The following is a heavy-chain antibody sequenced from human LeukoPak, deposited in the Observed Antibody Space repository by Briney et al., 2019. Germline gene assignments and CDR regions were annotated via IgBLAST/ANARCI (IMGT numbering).Heavy chain of an antibody. CDR1: GFTFSTYG. CDR2: ISYDGTAK. D-gene: IGHD3-10*01. V-gene: IGHV3-30*03. Sequence: GGSLRLSCAASGFTFSTYGMHWVRQAPGEGLEWVAVISYDGTAKYYADSVEGRFTISRDNSENTLFLQMNSLRAEDMAVYYCARGPYYGSGTHDDWGQGTLVTVSS. CDR3: ARGPYYGSGTHDD. J-gene: IGHJ4*02.